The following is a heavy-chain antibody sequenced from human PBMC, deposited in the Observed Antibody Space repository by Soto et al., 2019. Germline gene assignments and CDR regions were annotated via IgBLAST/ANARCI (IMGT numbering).Heavy chain of an antibody. CDR1: GYTFTSYD. J-gene: IGHJ3*02. CDR3: ASPARNYDFWSGYSFDX. CDR2: MNPNSGNT. D-gene: IGHD3-3*01. V-gene: IGHV1-8*01. Sequence: ASVKVSCKASGYTFTSYDINWVRQATGQGLEWMGWMNPNSGNTGYAQKFQGRVTMTRNTSISTAYMELSSLRSEDTAVYYCASPARNYDFWSGYSFDXWGQGTMVTVSS.